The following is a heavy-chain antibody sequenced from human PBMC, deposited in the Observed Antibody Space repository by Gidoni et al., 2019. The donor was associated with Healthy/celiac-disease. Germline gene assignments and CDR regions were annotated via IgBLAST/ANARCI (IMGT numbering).Heavy chain of an antibody. J-gene: IGHJ5*02. V-gene: IGHV2-70*01. CDR1: GFSLSTSGMC. CDR2: IDWDDDK. Sequence: QVTLRESGPALVKPTQTLTLTCTFSGFSLSTSGMCVSWIRQPPGKALEWLALIDWDDDKYYSTSLKTRLTISKDTSKNQVVLTMTNMDPVDTATYYCARIITGTTVHNVQDWFDPWGQGTLVTVSS. D-gene: IGHD1-1*01. CDR3: ARIITGTTVHNVQDWFDP.